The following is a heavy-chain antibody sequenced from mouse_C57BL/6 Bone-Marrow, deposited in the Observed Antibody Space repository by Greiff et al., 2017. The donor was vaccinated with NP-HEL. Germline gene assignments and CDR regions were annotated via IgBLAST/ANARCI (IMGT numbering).Heavy chain of an antibody. CDR1: GFNFKDDY. J-gene: IGHJ2*01. CDR3: TTSRFITTVDY. V-gene: IGHV14-4*01. CDR2: IDPENGDT. D-gene: IGHD1-1*01. Sequence: EVQLQQSGAELVRPGASVKLSCTASGFNFKDDYMHWVKQRPEQGLEWIGWIDPENGDTEYASKFQGKATITADTSSNTAYLQLSSLTSEDTAVYYCTTSRFITTVDYWGQGTTLTVSS.